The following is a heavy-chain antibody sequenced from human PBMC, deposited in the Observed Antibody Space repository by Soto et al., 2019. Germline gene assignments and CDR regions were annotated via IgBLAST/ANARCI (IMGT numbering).Heavy chain of an antibody. Sequence: AGGSLRLSCAASGFTLSSYSMNWVRQAPGKGLEWVSYISSSSSTIYYADSVKGRFTISRDNAKNSLYLQMNSLRDEDTAVYYCARXRVLWFGEWWFPRYFDYWGQGTLVTVSS. J-gene: IGHJ4*02. V-gene: IGHV3-48*02. CDR3: ARXRVLWFGEWWFPRYFDY. CDR2: ISSSSSTI. CDR1: GFTLSSYS. D-gene: IGHD3-10*01.